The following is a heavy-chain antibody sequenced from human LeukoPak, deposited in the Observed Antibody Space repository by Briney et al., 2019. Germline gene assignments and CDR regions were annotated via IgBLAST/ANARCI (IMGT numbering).Heavy chain of an antibody. D-gene: IGHD3-10*01. CDR3: AKVGTGNQYGSGDFDN. J-gene: IGHJ4*02. CDR2: ISSSSYM. Sequence: GGSLSLSCDPSGLTFSSYSKKWVRHAPGKAPEWVSAISSSSYMKYADSVQGRFTISRDNAKNSLYLQMSGLRAEDTAVYYCAKVGTGNQYGSGDFDNWGQGTLVTVPS. CDR1: GLTFSSYS. V-gene: IGHV3-21*01.